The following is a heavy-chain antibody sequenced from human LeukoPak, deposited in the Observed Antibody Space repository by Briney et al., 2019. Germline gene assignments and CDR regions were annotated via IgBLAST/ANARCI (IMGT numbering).Heavy chain of an antibody. Sequence: GGSLRLSCAASGFTVSSNYMSWVRQAPGKGLEWASVIYSGGSTYYADSVKGRFTISRDNSKNTLYLQMNSLRAEDTAVYYCARVYSSGWYSWNWGQGTLVTVSS. J-gene: IGHJ4*02. CDR2: IYSGGST. D-gene: IGHD6-19*01. V-gene: IGHV3-66*01. CDR3: ARVYSSGWYSWN. CDR1: GFTVSSNY.